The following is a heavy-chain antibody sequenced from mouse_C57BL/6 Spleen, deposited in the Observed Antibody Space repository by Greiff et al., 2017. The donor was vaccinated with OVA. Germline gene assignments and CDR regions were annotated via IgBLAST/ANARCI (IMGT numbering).Heavy chain of an antibody. V-gene: IGHV1-26*01. CDR1: GYTFTDYY. CDR2: INPNNGGT. Sequence: VQLKQSGPELVKPGASVKISCKASGYTFTDYYMNWVKQSHGKSLEWIGDINPNNGGTSYNQKFKGKATLTVDKSSSTAYMELRSLTSEDSAVYYCASSYGNPPGYAMDYWGQGTSVTVSS. CDR3: ASSYGNPPGYAMDY. D-gene: IGHD2-1*01. J-gene: IGHJ4*01.